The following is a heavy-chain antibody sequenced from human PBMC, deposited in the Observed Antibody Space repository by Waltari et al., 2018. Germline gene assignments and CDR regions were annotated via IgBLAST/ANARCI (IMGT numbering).Heavy chain of an antibody. D-gene: IGHD3-3*01. Sequence: QVQLQQWGAGLLKPSETLSLTCSVSGASFSAYYWGWVRHVPGKGLEWIGQIRHPGNTNYTPSLQSRVAISIDTSRNQFSLRVFSVTAADTGLYFCTRGGNYDFWSHRPFVDPWGQGTQVTVSS. CDR2: IRHPGNT. V-gene: IGHV4-34*01. CDR3: TRGGNYDFWSHRPFVDP. CDR1: GASFSAYY. J-gene: IGHJ5*02.